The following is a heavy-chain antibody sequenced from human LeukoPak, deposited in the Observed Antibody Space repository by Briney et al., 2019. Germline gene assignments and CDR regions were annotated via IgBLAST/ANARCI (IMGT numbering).Heavy chain of an antibody. CDR3: ARGPPNWGYDY. CDR2: IIPIFGTA. J-gene: IGHJ4*02. CDR1: GGTFSSYA. V-gene: IGHV1-69*13. Sequence: SVKVSCKASGGTFSSYAISWVRQAPGQGLEWMGGIIPIFGTANYAQKFQGRVTITADESTSTAYMELSSLRSDDTAVYYCARGPPNWGYDYWGPGTLVTVSS. D-gene: IGHD7-27*01.